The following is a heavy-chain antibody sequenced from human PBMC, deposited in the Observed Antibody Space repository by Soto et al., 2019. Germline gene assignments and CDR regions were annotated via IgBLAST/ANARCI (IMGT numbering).Heavy chain of an antibody. CDR1: GGSFSGYY. V-gene: IGHV4-34*01. J-gene: IGHJ4*02. D-gene: IGHD1-26*01. CDR2: INHSGST. CDR3: ARGSGSYFY. Sequence: SETLSLTCAVYGGSFSGYYWSWIRQPPGKGLEWIGEINHSGSTNYNPSLKSRVTISVDTSKNQFSLKLSSVTAADTAVYYCARGSGSYFYWGQGTLVTVSS.